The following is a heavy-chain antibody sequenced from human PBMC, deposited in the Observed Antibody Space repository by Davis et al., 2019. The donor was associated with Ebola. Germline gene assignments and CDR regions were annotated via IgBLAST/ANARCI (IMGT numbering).Heavy chain of an antibody. J-gene: IGHJ4*02. CDR1: GYTFTSYA. CDR3: ARDSDYDSSGYSSFDY. V-gene: IGHV1-2*02. CDR2: INPNSGGT. Sequence: ASVKVSCKASGYTFTSYAMHWVRQAPGQRLEWMGWINPNSGGTNYAQKFQGRVTMTRDTSISTAYMELSRLRSDDTAVYYCARDSDYDSSGYSSFDYWGQGTLVTVSS. D-gene: IGHD3-22*01.